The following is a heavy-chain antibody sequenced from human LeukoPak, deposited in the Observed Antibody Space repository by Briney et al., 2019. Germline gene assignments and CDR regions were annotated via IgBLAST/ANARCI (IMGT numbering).Heavy chain of an antibody. D-gene: IGHD3-9*01. CDR2: ISGSGGST. CDR1: GFTFSSYA. V-gene: IGHV3-23*01. J-gene: IGHJ4*02. Sequence: PGASLRLSCAASGFTFSSYAMSWVRQAPGKGLEWVSAISGSGGSTYYADSLKGRFTTSRDNSKNTVFLQMNSLRHEDTAIYYCVIWGDYDVLTGYYVPDYWGQGTLVTVAS. CDR3: VIWGDYDVLTGYYVPDY.